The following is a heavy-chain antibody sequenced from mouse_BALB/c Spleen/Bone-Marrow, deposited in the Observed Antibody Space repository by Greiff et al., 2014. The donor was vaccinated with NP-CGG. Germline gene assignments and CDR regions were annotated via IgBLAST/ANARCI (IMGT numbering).Heavy chain of an antibody. Sequence: VMLVESGPGLVAPSQSLSITCTVSGFSLTNYGVHWVRQPPGKGLEWLGVIWADGSTNYNSALMSRLSISKVNSKSQVFFKMNSLQTDDTAMYYCARITTATGAMDYWGQGTSVTVSS. CDR2: IWADGST. D-gene: IGHD1-2*01. J-gene: IGHJ4*01. CDR1: GFSLTNYG. V-gene: IGHV2-9*02. CDR3: ARITTATGAMDY.